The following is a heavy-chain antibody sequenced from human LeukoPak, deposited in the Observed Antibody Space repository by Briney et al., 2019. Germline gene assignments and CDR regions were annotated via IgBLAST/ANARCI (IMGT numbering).Heavy chain of an antibody. CDR3: ARVGLGYCSSTTCYTDAFDI. J-gene: IGHJ3*02. CDR1: GFTFSDYY. V-gene: IGHV3-11*01. Sequence: GGSLRLSCAASGFTFSDYYMSWIRQAPGKGLEWVSYISSSGSTIYYGDSVKGRFTISRDNAKNSLYLQMNSLTVEDTAVYYCARVGLGYCSSTTCYTDAFDIWGQGTMVTVSS. CDR2: ISSSGSTI. D-gene: IGHD2-2*02.